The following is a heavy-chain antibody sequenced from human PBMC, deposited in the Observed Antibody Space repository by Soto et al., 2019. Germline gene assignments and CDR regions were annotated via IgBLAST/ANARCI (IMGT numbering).Heavy chain of an antibody. Sequence: PSETLSLTCTVSGGSISSGDYYWSWIRQPPGKGLEWIGYIYYSGSTYYNPSLKSRVTISVDTSKNQFSLKLSSVTAADTAVYYCARTSRVYNWFDPWGQGTLVTVSS. D-gene: IGHD2-8*01. CDR3: ARTSRVYNWFDP. CDR1: GGSISSGDYY. CDR2: IYYSGST. J-gene: IGHJ5*02. V-gene: IGHV4-30-4*01.